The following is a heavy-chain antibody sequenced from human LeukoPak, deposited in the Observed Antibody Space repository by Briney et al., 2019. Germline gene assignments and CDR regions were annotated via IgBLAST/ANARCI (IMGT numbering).Heavy chain of an antibody. Sequence: GGPLKLSCAASGFTFGGSAMHWVRQASGKGLEWVGRIRSKANSYATAYAASVKGRFTISRDDSKNTAYLQMNSLKTEDTAVYYCTTLKVEYSSSWYAPSDYWGQGTLVTVSS. CDR3: TTLKVEYSSSWYAPSDY. V-gene: IGHV3-73*01. J-gene: IGHJ4*02. CDR2: IRSKANSYAT. CDR1: GFTFGGSA. D-gene: IGHD6-13*01.